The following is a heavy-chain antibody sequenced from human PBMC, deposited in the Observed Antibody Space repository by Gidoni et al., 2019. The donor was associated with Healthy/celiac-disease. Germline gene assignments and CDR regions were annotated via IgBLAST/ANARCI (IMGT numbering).Heavy chain of an antibody. CDR3: AKEGTRPAAMPSYYYGMDV. V-gene: IGHV3-9*01. CDR2: ISWNSGSI. D-gene: IGHD2-2*01. Sequence: VKLLASGSGLVQPARPLRLSCPAPGFTFDDYALNWFRQAPGKGLEWVSCISWNSGSIGYADSVKGRVTISRDNAKNSLYLQMNRLRAEDTALYYCAKEGTRPAAMPSYYYGMDVWGQGTTVTVSS. J-gene: IGHJ6*02. CDR1: GFTFDDYA.